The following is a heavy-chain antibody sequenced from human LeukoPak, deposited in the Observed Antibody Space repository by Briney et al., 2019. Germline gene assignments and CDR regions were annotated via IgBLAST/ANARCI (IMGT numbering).Heavy chain of an antibody. D-gene: IGHD6-19*01. Sequence: PSETLSLTCTVSGDTISNYYRSWIRQPPGKGLDWIGYIFYSGSTNYNPSLKSRVTMSVDTSKSQFSLKLSSVTAADTAIYYCARYNSGWSYFDYWGQGTLVTVSS. J-gene: IGHJ4*02. CDR2: IFYSGST. V-gene: IGHV4-59*01. CDR3: ARYNSGWSYFDY. CDR1: GDTISNYY.